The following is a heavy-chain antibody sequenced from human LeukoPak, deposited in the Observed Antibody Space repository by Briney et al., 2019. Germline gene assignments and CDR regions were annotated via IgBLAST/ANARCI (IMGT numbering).Heavy chain of an antibody. CDR2: ISGSGGST. V-gene: IGHV3-23*01. D-gene: IGHD3-22*01. CDR3: AKGVGAYYYDSSGYPDY. CDR1: GFTFNSFA. Sequence: PGGSLRLSCAASGFTFNSFAMNWVRQAPGKGLEWVSGISGSGGSTFYVDSVKGRFTISRDNSKNTLYLRMNSLRAEDTAIYYCAKGVGAYYYDSSGYPDYWGQGTLVTVSS. J-gene: IGHJ4*02.